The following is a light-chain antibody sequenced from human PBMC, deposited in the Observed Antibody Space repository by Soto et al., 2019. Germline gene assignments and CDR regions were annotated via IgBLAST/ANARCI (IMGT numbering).Light chain of an antibody. Sequence: QSVLTQPPSASGSPGQSVTISCTGTKNDIGVYDFVSWYQHHPGKAPRLIIYEVVQRPSGVPDRFSGSKSGNTASLTVSGLQAEDEADYFCESYAGSNTYVFGSGTKLTVL. J-gene: IGLJ1*01. CDR2: EVV. CDR3: ESYAGSNTYV. V-gene: IGLV2-8*01. CDR1: KNDIGVYDF.